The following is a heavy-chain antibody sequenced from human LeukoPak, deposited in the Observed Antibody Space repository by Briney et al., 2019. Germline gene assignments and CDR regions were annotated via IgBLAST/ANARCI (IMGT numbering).Heavy chain of an antibody. CDR3: AELGITMIGGV. J-gene: IGHJ6*04. V-gene: IGHV3-48*01. Sequence: HPGGSLRLSCAASGFIFGTYSMNWVRQAPGKGLEWVSYISSSSSTIYYADSVKGRFTISRDNAKNSLYLQMNSLRAEDTAVYYCAELGITMIGGVWGKGTTVTISS. CDR2: ISSSSSTI. D-gene: IGHD3-10*02. CDR1: GFIFGTYS.